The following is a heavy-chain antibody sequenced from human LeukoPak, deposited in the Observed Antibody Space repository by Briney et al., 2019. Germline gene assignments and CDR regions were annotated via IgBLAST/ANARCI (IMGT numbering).Heavy chain of an antibody. CDR1: SGSISTSNYY. CDR2: IFYSGST. V-gene: IGHV4-39*07. CDR3: ARAQTPNYYGSGSYAQASHWFDP. J-gene: IGHJ5*02. D-gene: IGHD3-10*01. Sequence: SETLSLTCTVSSGSISTSNYYWGWVRQPPGKALEWIGNIFYSGSTYYNPSLKSRVTISVDTSKNQFSLKLSSVTAADTAVYYCARAQTPNYYGSGSYAQASHWFDPWGQGTLVTVSS.